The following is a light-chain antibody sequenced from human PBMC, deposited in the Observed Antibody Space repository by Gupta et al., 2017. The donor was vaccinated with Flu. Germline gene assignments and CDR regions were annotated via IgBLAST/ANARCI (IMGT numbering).Light chain of an antibody. Sequence: ERVTLSCRASQRIGSSLAWYQQKPGQAPRLLIYGAATRATAIPVRFSGTGSGTEFTLTISSLQSEDVAVYYCQQYNHWPPLTFGGGTKVEI. V-gene: IGKV3-15*01. CDR1: QRIGSS. CDR2: GAA. CDR3: QQYNHWPPLT. J-gene: IGKJ4*01.